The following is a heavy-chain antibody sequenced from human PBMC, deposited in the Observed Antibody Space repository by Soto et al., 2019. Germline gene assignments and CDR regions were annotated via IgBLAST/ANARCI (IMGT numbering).Heavy chain of an antibody. D-gene: IGHD2-15*01. Sequence: GGSLRLSCAASGFTFSSYAMSWVRQAPGKGLEWVSAISGSGGSTYYADSVKGRFTISRDNSKNTLYLQMNSLRAEDTAVYYCAKGPGAIVVVVAATAFDYWGQGTLVTVSS. V-gene: IGHV3-23*01. CDR2: ISGSGGST. J-gene: IGHJ4*02. CDR3: AKGPGAIVVVVAATAFDY. CDR1: GFTFSSYA.